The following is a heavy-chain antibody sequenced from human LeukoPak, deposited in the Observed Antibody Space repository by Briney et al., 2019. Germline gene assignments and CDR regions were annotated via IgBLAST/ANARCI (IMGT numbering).Heavy chain of an antibody. D-gene: IGHD4-17*01. Sequence: GGSLILSCAASGFTFSSYWMNWVRQAPGKGLEWVANIKHDGSEKYYVDSVKGRFTISRDNAKNSLYLQMNSLRAEDTAVYYCARASDGDYVGWYFDLWGRGTLVTVSS. CDR1: GFTFSSYW. CDR2: IKHDGSEK. J-gene: IGHJ2*01. CDR3: ARASDGDYVGWYFDL. V-gene: IGHV3-7*01.